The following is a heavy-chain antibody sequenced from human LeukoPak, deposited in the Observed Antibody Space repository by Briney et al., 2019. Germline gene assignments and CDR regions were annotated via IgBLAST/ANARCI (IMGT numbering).Heavy chain of an antibody. Sequence: ASVKVSCKASGYTFTGYYMHWVRQAPGKGLEWMGGFDPEDGETIYAQKFQGRVTMTEDTSTDTAYMELSSLRSEDTAVYYCAAKGYCSSTSCSWFDPWGQGTLVTVSS. J-gene: IGHJ5*02. CDR1: GYTFTGYY. D-gene: IGHD2-2*01. CDR2: FDPEDGET. CDR3: AAKGYCSSTSCSWFDP. V-gene: IGHV1-24*01.